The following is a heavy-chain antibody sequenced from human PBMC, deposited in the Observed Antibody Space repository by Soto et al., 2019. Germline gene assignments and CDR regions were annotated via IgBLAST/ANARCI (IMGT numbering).Heavy chain of an antibody. Sequence: GGSLRLSCAASGFTFSSYAMSWVRQAPGKGLEWVSAISGSGGSTYYADSVKGRFTISRDNSKNTLYLQMNSLRAEDTAVYYCAQDARYTFIAAAGVDYWHQGTLATFSS. D-gene: IGHD6-13*01. CDR3: AQDARYTFIAAAGVDY. J-gene: IGHJ4*02. CDR1: GFTFSSYA. CDR2: ISGSGGST. V-gene: IGHV3-23*01.